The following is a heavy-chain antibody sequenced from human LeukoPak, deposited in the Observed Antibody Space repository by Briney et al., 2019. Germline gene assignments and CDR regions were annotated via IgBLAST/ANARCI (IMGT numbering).Heavy chain of an antibody. CDR2: IYYSGST. CDR1: GGSISSGGYY. Sequence: SETLSLTCTVSGGSISSGGYYWGWIRQPPGKGLEWIGSIYYSGSTYYNPSLKSRVTISVDTSKNQFSLKLSSVTAADTAVYYCARSYGSGNYVDYWGQGTLVTVSS. CDR3: ARSYGSGNYVDY. J-gene: IGHJ4*02. D-gene: IGHD3-10*01. V-gene: IGHV4-39*01.